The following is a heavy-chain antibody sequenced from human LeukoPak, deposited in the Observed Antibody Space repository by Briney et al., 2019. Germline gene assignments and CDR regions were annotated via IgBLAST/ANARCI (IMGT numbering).Heavy chain of an antibody. J-gene: IGHJ3*01. CDR3: AKDRRDSSSWYNAFDL. D-gene: IGHD6-13*01. Sequence: GGCLRLSCAASGFTFSSYAKSWVRQAPGKGLEWVSALSGSGGSTYYADSVKGRFTISRDNSKNTLYLQMNSLRAEDTAVYYCAKDRRDSSSWYNAFDLWGQGTLVTVSS. V-gene: IGHV3-23*01. CDR2: LSGSGGST. CDR1: GFTFSSYA.